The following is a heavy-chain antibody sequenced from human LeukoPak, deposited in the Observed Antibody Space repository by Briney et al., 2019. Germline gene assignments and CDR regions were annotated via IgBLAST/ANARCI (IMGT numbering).Heavy chain of an antibody. CDR1: GFTFSSYG. V-gene: IGHV3-33*01. CDR3: ARDGYYDFWSGYYVDY. D-gene: IGHD3-3*01. J-gene: IGHJ4*02. CDR2: IWYDGSNK. Sequence: GRSLRLSRAASGFTFSSYGMHWVRQAPGKGLEWVAVIWYDGSNKYYADSVKGRFTISRDNSKNTLYLQMNSLRAEDTAVYYCARDGYYDFWSGYYVDYWGQGTLVTVSS.